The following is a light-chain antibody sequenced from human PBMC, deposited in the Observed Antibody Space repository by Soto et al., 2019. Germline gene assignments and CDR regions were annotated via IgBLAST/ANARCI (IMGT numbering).Light chain of an antibody. J-gene: IGLJ1*01. CDR2: RKN. Sequence: QSVLTQPPSVSGAPGQRVTISCIGATSDVHWYQHLPGSAPHLLIDRKNNRPSGVADRFSGSKSGSSATLAITGLQAEDEADYYCQSFDSSLSGLYVFGTGTKLTVL. V-gene: IGLV1-40*01. CDR1: GATSD. CDR3: QSFDSSLSGLYV.